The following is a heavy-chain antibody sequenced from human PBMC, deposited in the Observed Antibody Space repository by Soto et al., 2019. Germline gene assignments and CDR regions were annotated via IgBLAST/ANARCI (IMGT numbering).Heavy chain of an antibody. CDR3: ARGPRPLLRRYWYFDL. J-gene: IGHJ2*01. Sequence: KQSQTLSLTCAVYGGSFSGYYWSWIRQPPGKGLEWIGEINHSGSTNYNPSLKSRVTISVDTSKNQFSLKLSSVTAADTAVYYCARGPRPLLRRYWYFDLWGRGTLVTVSS. CDR2: INHSGST. V-gene: IGHV4-34*01. CDR1: GGSFSGYY.